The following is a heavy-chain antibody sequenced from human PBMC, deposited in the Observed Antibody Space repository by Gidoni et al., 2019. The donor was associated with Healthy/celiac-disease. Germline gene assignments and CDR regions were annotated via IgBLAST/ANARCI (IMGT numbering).Heavy chain of an antibody. CDR3: AKDFQGCSSTSCYDYFDY. V-gene: IGHV3-43*01. CDR1: GFTLDDYT. CDR2: ISWDGGST. D-gene: IGHD2-2*01. J-gene: IGHJ4*02. Sequence: EVQLVESGGVVVQPGGSLRLSCAASGFTLDDYTMHWVRQAPGKGLEWVSLISWDGGSTYYADSVKGRFTISRDNSKNSLYLQMNSLRTEDTALYYCAKDFQGCSSTSCYDYFDYWGQGTLVTVSS.